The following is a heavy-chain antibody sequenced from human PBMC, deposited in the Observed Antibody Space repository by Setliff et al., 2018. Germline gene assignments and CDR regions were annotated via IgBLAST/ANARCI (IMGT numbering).Heavy chain of an antibody. V-gene: IGHV5-51*01. Sequence: GESLKISCKGSGYTFTNYWIAWVRQMPGKGLEYMGITYPGDSDTRYSPSFQGQVTFSANKSISTAYLQWSSLKASGTATYYCARVVGADGIGIDYWGQGTAVTVSS. J-gene: IGHJ4*02. CDR2: TYPGDSDT. D-gene: IGHD2-15*01. CDR3: ARVVGADGIGIDY. CDR1: GYTFTNYW.